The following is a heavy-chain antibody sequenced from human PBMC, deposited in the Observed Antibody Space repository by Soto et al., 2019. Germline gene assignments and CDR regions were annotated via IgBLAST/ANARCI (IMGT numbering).Heavy chain of an antibody. CDR2: INHSGST. CDR1: GGSFSGYY. J-gene: IGHJ6*02. V-gene: IGHV4-34*01. Sequence: PSETLSLTCAVYGGSFSGYYWSWIRQPPGKGLEWIGEINHSGSTNYNPSLKSRVTMSVDTSKNQFSLKLSSVTAADTAVYYCATITRSRITGTTVQPYYYGMDVWGQGTTVTVSS. D-gene: IGHD1-7*01. CDR3: ATITRSRITGTTVQPYYYGMDV.